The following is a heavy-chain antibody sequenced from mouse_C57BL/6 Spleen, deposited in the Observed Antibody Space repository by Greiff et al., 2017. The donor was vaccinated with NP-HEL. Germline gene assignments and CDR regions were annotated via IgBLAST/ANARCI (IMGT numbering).Heavy chain of an antibody. J-gene: IGHJ3*01. CDR1: GFSLTSYG. D-gene: IGHD1-1*01. CDR3: ARTLLLGYYYGSSFAY. V-gene: IGHV2-2*01. CDR2: IWSGGST. Sequence: QVQLQQSGPGLVQPSQSLSITCTVSGFSLTSYGVHWVRQSPGKGLEWLGVIWSGGSTDYNAAFISRLSISKDNSKSQVFFKMNSLQADDTAIYYCARTLLLGYYYGSSFAYWGQGTLVTVSA.